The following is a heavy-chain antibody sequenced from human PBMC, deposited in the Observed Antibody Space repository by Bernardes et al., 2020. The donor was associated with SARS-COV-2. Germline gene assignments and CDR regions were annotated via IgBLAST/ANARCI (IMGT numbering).Heavy chain of an antibody. CDR3: AHNLLNYDIMTGYYGYYFDY. J-gene: IGHJ4*02. D-gene: IGHD3-9*01. V-gene: IGHV2-5*02. Sequence: SGPTLVKPTQTLTLTCTFSGFSLSTSGVGVGWIRQPPGKALEWLALIYWDDDKRYSPSLNSRLTITKDTSKNQVVLTMTNMDPVDTATYYCAHNLLNYDIMTGYYGYYFDYWGQGTLVTVSS. CDR1: GFSLSTSGVG. CDR2: IYWDDDK.